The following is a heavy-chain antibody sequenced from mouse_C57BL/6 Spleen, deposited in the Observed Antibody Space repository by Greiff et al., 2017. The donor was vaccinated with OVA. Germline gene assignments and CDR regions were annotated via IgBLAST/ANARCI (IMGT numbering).Heavy chain of an antibody. CDR3: TRDGSYGYLYYAMDY. V-gene: IGHV5-9-1*02. J-gene: IGHJ4*01. D-gene: IGHD2-2*01. CDR2: ISSGGDYI. Sequence: DVMLVESGEGLVKPGGSLKLSCAASGFTFSSYAMSWVRQTPEKRLEWVAYISSGGDYIYYADTVKGRFTISRDNARNTLYLQMSSLMSEVTAMYYCTRDGSYGYLYYAMDYWGQGTSVTVSS. CDR1: GFTFSSYA.